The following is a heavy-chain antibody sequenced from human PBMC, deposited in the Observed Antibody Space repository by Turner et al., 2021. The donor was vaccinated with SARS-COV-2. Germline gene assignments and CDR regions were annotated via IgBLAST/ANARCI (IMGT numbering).Heavy chain of an antibody. D-gene: IGHD6-6*01. CDR1: GFTFSSHG. CDR2: ISYDGSNK. CDR3: ANSLQQLVSRGYYYYYGMDV. Sequence: QVQLVESGGGVVQPGRSLRLSCAASGFTFSSHGMHWVRQAPGKGLEWVAVISYDGSNKYYADSVKGRFTISRDNSKNTLYLQMNSLRAEDTAVYYCANSLQQLVSRGYYYYYGMDVWGQGTTVTVSS. V-gene: IGHV3-30*18. J-gene: IGHJ6*02.